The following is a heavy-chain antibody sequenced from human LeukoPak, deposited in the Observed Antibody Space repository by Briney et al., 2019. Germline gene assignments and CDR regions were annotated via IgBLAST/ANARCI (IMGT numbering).Heavy chain of an antibody. CDR3: ARRVLITGIRGLHWFDP. CDR2: IYHSGST. CDR1: GGSISSGGYS. J-gene: IGHJ5*02. V-gene: IGHV4-30-2*01. Sequence: SETLSLTCAVSGGSISSGGYSWSWIRQPPGKGLEWIGYIYHSGSTYYNPSLKSRVTISVDRSKNQFSLKLSSVTAADTAVYYRARRVLITGIRGLHWFDPWGQGTLVTVSS. D-gene: IGHD1-20*01.